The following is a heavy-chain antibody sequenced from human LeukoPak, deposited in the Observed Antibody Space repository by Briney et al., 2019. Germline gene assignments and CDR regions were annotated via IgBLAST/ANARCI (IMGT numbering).Heavy chain of an antibody. V-gene: IGHV5-51*01. CDR3: ASNSGSYWTTGIGYYYYGMDV. D-gene: IGHD3-10*01. CDR1: GYSFTSYW. J-gene: IGHJ6*02. Sequence: SGEALQISCKGSGYSFTSYWIGWVRQMPGKGLEWMGIIYPGDSDTRYSPSFQGQVTISADKSISTAYLQWSSLKASDTAMYYCASNSGSYWTTGIGYYYYGMDVWGQGTTVTVSS. CDR2: IYPGDSDT.